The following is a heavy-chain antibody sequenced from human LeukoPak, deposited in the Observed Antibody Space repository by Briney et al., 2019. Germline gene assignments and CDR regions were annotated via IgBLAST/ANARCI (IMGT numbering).Heavy chain of an antibody. CDR1: GFTLSTYW. J-gene: IGHJ4*02. V-gene: IGHV3-7*01. D-gene: IGHD3-10*01. CDR2: IKQGGSEK. Sequence: GGSLRLSCVASGFTLSTYWMHWVRQAPGKGLEWVANIKQGGSEKYYVDSVKGRFTISRDNAKNLLSLQLTSLRAEDTAVYYCARSYGDYWGQGTLVTVSS. CDR3: ARSYGDY.